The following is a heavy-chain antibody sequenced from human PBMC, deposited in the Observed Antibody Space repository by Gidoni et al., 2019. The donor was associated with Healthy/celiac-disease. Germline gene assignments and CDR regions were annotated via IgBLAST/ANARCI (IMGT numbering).Heavy chain of an antibody. D-gene: IGHD3-9*01. Sequence: GLVKPSETLSLTCTLSGGSISISSYYWGWIRQPPGKGLAWIGSIYYSGSTYYNPSPKSRVTISVDTSKNQFSLKLSSVTAADTAVYYCASGGYFDHEYYYYGMDVWGQGTTVTVSS. V-gene: IGHV4-39*07. J-gene: IGHJ6*02. CDR1: GGSISISSYY. CDR2: IYYSGST. CDR3: ASGGYFDHEYYYYGMDV.